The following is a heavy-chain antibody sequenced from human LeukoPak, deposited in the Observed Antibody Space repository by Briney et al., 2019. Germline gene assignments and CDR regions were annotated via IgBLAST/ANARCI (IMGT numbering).Heavy chain of an antibody. CDR3: TKDHDGMHA. Sequence: GGSLRLSCAASGFTFSSNAMSWVRQAPGKGLEWVSVISVSGSRAYYADFMKGRFTVSRDNSKNTVLLQMNSLRVEDTAVYYCTKDHDGMHAWGQGTTVTVSS. CDR1: GFTFSSNA. J-gene: IGHJ6*02. V-gene: IGHV3-23*01. CDR2: ISVSGSRA.